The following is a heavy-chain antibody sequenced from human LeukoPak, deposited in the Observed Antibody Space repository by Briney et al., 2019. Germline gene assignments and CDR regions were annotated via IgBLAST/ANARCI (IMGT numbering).Heavy chain of an antibody. J-gene: IGHJ4*02. V-gene: IGHV4-59*01. CDR2: IYYSGSI. CDR1: GGSISSYY. D-gene: IGHD3-22*01. Sequence: SETLSLTCTVSGGSISSYYWSWIRQPPGKGLEWIGYIYYSGSINYNPSLKSRVTVSVDTSKNQFSLKLSSVTAADTAVYYCARISTSRLRSGYYSYFDYWGQGTLVTVSS. CDR3: ARISTSRLRSGYYSYFDY.